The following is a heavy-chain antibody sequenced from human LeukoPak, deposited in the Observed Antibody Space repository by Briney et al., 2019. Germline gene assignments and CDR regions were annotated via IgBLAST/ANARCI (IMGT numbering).Heavy chain of an antibody. D-gene: IGHD2-15*01. V-gene: IGHV1-46*01. Sequence: ASVKVSCKASGYTFTSDFIHWVRQAPGQGLEWMGAINPSGDNTWYAQKFQGRVTMTRDTSSNTVYSELISLRSEDTAVYYCARELGGGHFDYWGQGALVTVSS. CDR3: ARELGGGHFDY. J-gene: IGHJ4*02. CDR2: INPSGDNT. CDR1: GYTFTSDF.